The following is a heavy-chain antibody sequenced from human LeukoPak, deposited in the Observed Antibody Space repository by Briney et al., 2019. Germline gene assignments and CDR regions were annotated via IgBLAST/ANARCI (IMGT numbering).Heavy chain of an antibody. J-gene: IGHJ4*02. CDR3: ARDLYGDYAFDY. D-gene: IGHD4-17*01. V-gene: IGHV3-21*01. CDR2: ISGSSTYI. Sequence: GGSLRLSCAASRFTFSSYSMNWVRQAPGKGLEWVSSISGSSTYIDYADSVKGRFTISRDNAKNSLYLQMNSLRAEDTAVYYCARDLYGDYAFDYWGQGTLVTVSS. CDR1: RFTFSSYS.